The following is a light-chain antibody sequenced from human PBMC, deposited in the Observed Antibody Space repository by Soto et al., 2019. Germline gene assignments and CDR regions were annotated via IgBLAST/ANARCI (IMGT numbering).Light chain of an antibody. V-gene: IGKV1-5*03. CDR2: QAS. CDR1: QGIDNR. J-gene: IGKJ1*01. CDR3: QQYDSLTWT. Sequence: DIQMTQSPSSLSASVGDRVTITCRASQGIDNRLAWYQQKPGKAPKLLIYQASNLESGVPSRFSGSGSGTEFTLTISSLQPDDFATYYCQQYDSLTWTFGQGTKVDIK.